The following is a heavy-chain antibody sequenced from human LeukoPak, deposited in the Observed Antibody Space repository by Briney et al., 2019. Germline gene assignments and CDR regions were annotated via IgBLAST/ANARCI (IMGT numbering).Heavy chain of an antibody. CDR3: ARVGPHDAFVI. V-gene: IGHV4-59*01. CDR1: GGSISSNY. Sequence: SETLSLTCSVYGGSISSNYWSWIRHPPGPGLEWIGYIYSSGRTSYNPSLKLRVTISVDTSNNQFSLRLSSVTAADTAVYYCARVGPHDAFVIWGQGTMVTVSS. J-gene: IGHJ3*02. CDR2: IYSSGRT.